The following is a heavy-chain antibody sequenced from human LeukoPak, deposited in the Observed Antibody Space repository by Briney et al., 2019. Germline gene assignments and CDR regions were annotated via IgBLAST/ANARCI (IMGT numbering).Heavy chain of an antibody. J-gene: IGHJ6*03. CDR1: GGSINSYY. V-gene: IGHV4-4*07. D-gene: IGHD5-18*01. CDR2: FYSSGST. CDR3: ARGGYRYAHDYYYMAV. Sequence: SETLSLTCTVSGGSINSYYWIWIRQPAGKGLEWIGRFYSSGSTNHNPSLKSRVTMSVDTSKNQFSLKLSSVTAADTAVYYCARGGYRYAHDYYYMAVWGKGTTVTISS.